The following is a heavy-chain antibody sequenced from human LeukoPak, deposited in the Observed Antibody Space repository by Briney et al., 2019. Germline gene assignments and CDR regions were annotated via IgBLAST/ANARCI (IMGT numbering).Heavy chain of an antibody. CDR1: GYTFTGYY. CDR3: ASEDGRAGGFDP. CDR2: INPNSGGT. D-gene: IGHD6-13*01. J-gene: IGHJ5*02. V-gene: IGHV1-2*02. Sequence: ASVKVSCKASGYTFTGYYMHWVRRAPGQGLEWMGWINPNSGGTNYAQKFQGRVTMTRDTSISTAYMELSRLRSDDTAVYYCASEDGRAGGFDPWGQGTLVTVSS.